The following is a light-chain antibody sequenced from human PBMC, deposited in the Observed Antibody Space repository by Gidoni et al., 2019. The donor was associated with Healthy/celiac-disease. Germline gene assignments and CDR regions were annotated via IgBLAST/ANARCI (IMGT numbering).Light chain of an antibody. CDR3: CSYAGSYRV. Sequence: QSALTQPPPASGCPGQSFTISCTGTSSDGGGYNYVSWYQQHPGKAPKLVIYDVSKRPSGVPDRFSGSKSGNTASLTISGLQAEDEADYCCCSYAGSYRVFGGGTKLTVL. V-gene: IGLV2-11*01. CDR2: DVS. J-gene: IGLJ2*01. CDR1: SSDGGGYNY.